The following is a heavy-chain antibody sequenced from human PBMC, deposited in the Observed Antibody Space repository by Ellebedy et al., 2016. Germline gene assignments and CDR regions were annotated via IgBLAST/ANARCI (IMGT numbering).Heavy chain of an antibody. CDR3: ARGARVVVPAAAFDI. D-gene: IGHD2-2*01. CDR2: IYPGDSDT. Sequence: GESLKISCKGSGYSFTSYWISWVRQMPGKGLEWMGIIYPGDSDTRYSPSFQGQVTISADKSISTAYLQWSSLKASDTAMYYCARGARVVVPAAAFDIWGQGTMVTVSS. J-gene: IGHJ3*02. CDR1: GYSFTSYW. V-gene: IGHV5-51*01.